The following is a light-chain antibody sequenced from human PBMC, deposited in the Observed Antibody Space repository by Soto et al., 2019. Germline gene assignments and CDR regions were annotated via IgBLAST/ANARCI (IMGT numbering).Light chain of an antibody. J-gene: IGKJ4*01. Sequence: EIVMTQSPATLSLSPGERATLSCRASQSVGSYLAWYQHKPGQAPRLLISDASNRATGIPARFSGSGSETDFTLTISSLEPEDSAVYYCQQRSNWPSLTFGGGTRWIS. CDR1: QSVGSY. CDR2: DAS. V-gene: IGKV3-11*01. CDR3: QQRSNWPSLT.